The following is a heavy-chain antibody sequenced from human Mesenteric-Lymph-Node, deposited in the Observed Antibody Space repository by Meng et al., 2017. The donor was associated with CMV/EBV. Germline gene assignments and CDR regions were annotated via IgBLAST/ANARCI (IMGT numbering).Heavy chain of an antibody. D-gene: IGHD3-22*01. CDR3: AKDSITYHFDKSGYPDAFDI. Sequence: GESLKISCAASKFTFSNYGMSWVRQAPGKGLEWVSGISGSGDRTFYSDSVKGRFTISRDNSKNTLYLQMNSLRAEDTAVYYCAKDSITYHFDKSGYPDAFDIWGQGTMVTVSS. V-gene: IGHV3-23*01. CDR1: KFTFSNYG. CDR2: ISGSGDRT. J-gene: IGHJ3*02.